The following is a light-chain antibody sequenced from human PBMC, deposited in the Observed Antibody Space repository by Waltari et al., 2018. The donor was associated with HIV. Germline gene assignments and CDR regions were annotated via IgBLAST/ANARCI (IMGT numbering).Light chain of an antibody. Sequence: QSALTQPPSASGSPGQSVTIPCTGTSSDVGGYNYVSWYQQYPGKVPKHLIYEGTKRPSGVNGRFAGATSGNTASLTVCGLQADDEADYYCSSYGGTKNFIVFGGGTKLAVL. J-gene: IGLJ2*01. CDR2: EGT. CDR3: SSYGGTKNFIV. V-gene: IGLV2-8*01. CDR1: SSDVGGYNY.